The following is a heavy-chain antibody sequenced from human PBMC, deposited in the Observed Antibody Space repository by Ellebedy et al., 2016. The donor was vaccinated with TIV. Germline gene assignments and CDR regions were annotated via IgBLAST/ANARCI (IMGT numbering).Heavy chain of an antibody. CDR2: ISSGGTTI. Sequence: GGSLRLXXAASGFSFSDSYMSWTRQAPGKGLEWVSYISSGGTTIHYADSVKGRFTISRDNAKNSLYLQMNSLRAEDTAVYYCAKVVKGSLDPWGQGTLVTVSS. V-gene: IGHV3-11*01. J-gene: IGHJ5*02. CDR1: GFSFSDSY. CDR3: AKVVKGSLDP. D-gene: IGHD2-15*01.